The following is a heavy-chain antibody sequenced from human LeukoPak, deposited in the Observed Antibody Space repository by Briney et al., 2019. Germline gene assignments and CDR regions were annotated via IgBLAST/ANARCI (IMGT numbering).Heavy chain of an antibody. V-gene: IGHV3-53*01. Sequence: GSLRLSCAASGFTVSSNYMSWVRQAPGKGLEWVSVIYSGGSTYYADSVKGRFTISRDNSKNTLYLQMNSLRAEDTAVYYCARDRMVRGVGYYYYYMDVWGKGTTVTVSS. CDR3: ARDRMVRGVGYYYYYMDV. J-gene: IGHJ6*03. D-gene: IGHD3-10*01. CDR1: GFTVSSNY. CDR2: IYSGGST.